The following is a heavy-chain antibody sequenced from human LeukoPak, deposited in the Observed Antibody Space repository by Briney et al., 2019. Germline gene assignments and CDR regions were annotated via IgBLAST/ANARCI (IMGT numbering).Heavy chain of an antibody. D-gene: IGHD3-16*02. CDR1: GLTFSSYA. Sequence: GGSLRLSCAASGLTFSSYAMNWVRQAPGKGLEWVSGVNGNGGSTSYADSVKGRFTISRDNSKNTVYLQMNSLRVEDTAVYYCAKSLYGGCDYWGQGTVVTVSS. V-gene: IGHV3-23*01. J-gene: IGHJ4*02. CDR2: VNGNGGST. CDR3: AKSLYGGCDY.